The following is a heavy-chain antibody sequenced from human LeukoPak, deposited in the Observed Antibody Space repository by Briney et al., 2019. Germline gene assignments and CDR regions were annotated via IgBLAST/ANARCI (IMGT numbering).Heavy chain of an antibody. CDR3: ARSGDRYSSSWYASWFDP. Sequence: PGRSLRLSCAASGFTFSSYGMHWVRQAPGKGLEWVAVISYDGSNKCYVDSVKGRFTISRDNAKNSLYLQMNSLRAEDTAVYYCARSGDRYSSSWYASWFDPWGQGTLVTVSS. V-gene: IGHV3-30*03. J-gene: IGHJ5*02. CDR2: ISYDGSNK. D-gene: IGHD6-13*01. CDR1: GFTFSSYG.